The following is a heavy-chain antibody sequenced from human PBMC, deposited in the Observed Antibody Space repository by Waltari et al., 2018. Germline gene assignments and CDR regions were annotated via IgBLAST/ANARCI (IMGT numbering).Heavy chain of an antibody. J-gene: IGHJ6*03. CDR2: IIPIFGTA. CDR3: ASVPLGRTRYCSSTSCYRLYSSYYYYMDV. CDR1: GGTFSSYA. D-gene: IGHD2-2*01. Sequence: QVQLVQSGAEVKKPGSSVKVSCKASGGTFSSYAISWVRQAPGQGLEWMGGIIPIFGTANYAQKFQGRVTITADESTSTAYMELSSLRSEDTAVYYCASVPLGRTRYCSSTSCYRLYSSYYYYMDVWGKGTTVTISS. V-gene: IGHV1-69*12.